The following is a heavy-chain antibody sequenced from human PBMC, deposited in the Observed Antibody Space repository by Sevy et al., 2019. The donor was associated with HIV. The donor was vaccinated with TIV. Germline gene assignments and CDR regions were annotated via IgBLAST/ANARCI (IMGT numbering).Heavy chain of an antibody. D-gene: IGHD3-22*01. Sequence: SETLSLTCTVSGGSISSGDYYWSWIRQPPGKGLEWIGYIFYSGSTYFNPSLKSRVTISLDTSKSQFSLRLSSLTAADTAVFYCARQRASSGYFYFDSWGQGTLVTVS. CDR3: ARQRASSGYFYFDS. CDR1: GGSISSGDYY. V-gene: IGHV4-30-4*01. CDR2: IFYSGST. J-gene: IGHJ4*02.